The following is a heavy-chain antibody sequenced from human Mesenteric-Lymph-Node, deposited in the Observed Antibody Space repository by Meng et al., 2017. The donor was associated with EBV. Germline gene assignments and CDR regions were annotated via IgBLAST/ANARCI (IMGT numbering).Heavy chain of an antibody. CDR1: GASISSSNW. J-gene: IGHJ4*02. D-gene: IGHD6-19*01. CDR3: ARVGQWLPIDY. Sequence: VQLPGSGPGLVKPSASLSLTRTVSGASISSSNWWSWVRQPPGKGLEWIGEIYHSGSTNYNPSLKSRVTISVDKSKTQFSLNLSSVTAADTAVYYCARVGQWLPIDYWGQGTLVTVSS. CDR2: IYHSGST. V-gene: IGHV4-4*02.